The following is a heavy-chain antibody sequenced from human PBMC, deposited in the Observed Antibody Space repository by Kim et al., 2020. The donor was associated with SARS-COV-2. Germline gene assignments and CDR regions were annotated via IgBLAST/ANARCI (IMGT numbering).Heavy chain of an antibody. CDR3: ARVGQLWITGYFDL. V-gene: IGHV1-69*13. D-gene: IGHD5-18*01. J-gene: IGHJ2*01. CDR2: IIPIFGTA. CDR1: GGTFSSYA. Sequence: SVKVSCKASGGTFSSYAISWVRQAPGQGLEWMGGIIPIFGTANYAQKFQGRVTITADESTSTAYMELSSLRSEDTAVYYCARVGQLWITGYFDLWGRGTLVTVSS.